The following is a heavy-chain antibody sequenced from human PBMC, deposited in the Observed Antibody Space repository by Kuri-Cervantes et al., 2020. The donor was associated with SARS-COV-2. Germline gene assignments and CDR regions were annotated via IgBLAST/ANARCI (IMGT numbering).Heavy chain of an antibody. D-gene: IGHD5-24*01. CDR1: GFTFSIYW. CDR3: ARVDGYKYSPYYFDY. J-gene: IGHJ4*02. Sequence: ETLSLTCAASGFTFSIYWMSWVRQAPGKGLEWVANIKEDGSEKYYVDSVKGRFTISRDNAKNSLYLQMNSLRAEDTAVYHCARVDGYKYSPYYFDYWGQGILVTVSS. V-gene: IGHV3-7*01. CDR2: IKEDGSEK.